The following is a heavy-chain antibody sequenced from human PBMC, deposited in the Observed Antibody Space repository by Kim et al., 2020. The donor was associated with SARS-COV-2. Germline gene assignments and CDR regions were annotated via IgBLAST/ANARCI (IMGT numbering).Heavy chain of an antibody. CDR2: ISGNGDRT. V-gene: IGHV3-23*01. CDR1: GFTFRNYA. Sequence: GGSLRLSCVASGFTFRNYAMSWVRQAPGKGLEWVSGISGNGDRTYNADSVKGRFTISRDNSKNMLYLQMNSLRAEDTAVYYCAKSPGVGHCSGGSCGYFDPWGQGTLVTVSS. J-gene: IGHJ5*01. CDR3: AKSPGVGHCSGGSCGYFDP. D-gene: IGHD2-15*01.